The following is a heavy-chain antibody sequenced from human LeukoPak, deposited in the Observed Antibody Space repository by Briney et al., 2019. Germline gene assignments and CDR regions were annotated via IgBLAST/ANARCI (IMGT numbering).Heavy chain of an antibody. J-gene: IGHJ3*02. D-gene: IGHD3-22*01. CDR3: ARVPLLYYYDSSGYPVFDI. Sequence: ASVKVSCKASGGTFSSYAISWVRQAPGQGLEWMGRIIPILGIANYAQKFQGRVTITADKSTSTAYMELSSLRSEDTAVYYCARVPLLYYYDSSGYPVFDIWGQGTMVTVSS. V-gene: IGHV1-69*04. CDR1: GGTFSSYA. CDR2: IIPILGIA.